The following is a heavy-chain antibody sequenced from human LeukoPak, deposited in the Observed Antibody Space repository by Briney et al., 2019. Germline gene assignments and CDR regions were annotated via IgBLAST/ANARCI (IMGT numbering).Heavy chain of an antibody. CDR3: ARVGVGKGSYSWDAFDI. Sequence: SETLSLTCTVSGGSISSDYWSSIRQPPGEGLEGMGYIYYSGSTNYNPSLKSRVTIALDPSKTPFSLQLSSVPAADTAVYYCARVGVGKGSYSWDAFDIWGQGTMVTVSS. J-gene: IGHJ3*02. CDR1: GGSISSDY. D-gene: IGHD1-26*01. V-gene: IGHV4-59*01. CDR2: IYYSGST.